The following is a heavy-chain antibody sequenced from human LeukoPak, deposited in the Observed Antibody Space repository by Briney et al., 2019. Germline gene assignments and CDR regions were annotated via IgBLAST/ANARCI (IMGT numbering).Heavy chain of an antibody. D-gene: IGHD3-22*01. J-gene: IGHJ4*02. CDR1: GGSISSGGYS. V-gene: IGHV4-30-2*01. CDR2: IYHSGST. CDR3: LGVHDSSGYYFDF. Sequence: SETLSLTCAVSGGSISSGGYSWSWIRQPPGKGLEWIGYIYHSGSTYYNPSLKSRVTISVDRSKNQFSLKLSSVTAADTAVYYCLGVHDSSGYYFDFWGQGALVAVSS.